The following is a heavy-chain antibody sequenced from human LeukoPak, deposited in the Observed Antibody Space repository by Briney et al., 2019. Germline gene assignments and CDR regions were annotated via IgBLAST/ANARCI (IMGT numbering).Heavy chain of an antibody. CDR1: GFTFSSYA. CDR3: AKDSWGSNSHDAFDI. V-gene: IGHV3-23*01. D-gene: IGHD3-16*01. J-gene: IGHJ3*02. Sequence: GGSLRLSCAASGFTFSSYAMSWVRQAPGKGLEWVSIISGSGGSTYYADSVKGRFTISRDNSKNTLYLQMNSLRAEDTAVYYCAKDSWGSNSHDAFDIWGQGTMVTVSS. CDR2: ISGSGGST.